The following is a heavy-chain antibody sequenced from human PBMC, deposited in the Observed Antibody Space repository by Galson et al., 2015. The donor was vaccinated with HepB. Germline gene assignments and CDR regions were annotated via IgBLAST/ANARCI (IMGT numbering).Heavy chain of an antibody. V-gene: IGHV6-1*01. CDR1: GDSVSSNSAA. J-gene: IGHJ4*02. Sequence: CAISGDSVSSNSAAWNWIRQSPSRGLEWLGRTYYRSKWYNDYAVSVKSRITINPDTSKNQFSLQLSSVTAADTAVYYCARGGGYSGYDYHDYWGQGTLVTVSS. CDR3: ARGGGYSGYDYHDY. CDR2: TYYRSKWYN. D-gene: IGHD5-12*01.